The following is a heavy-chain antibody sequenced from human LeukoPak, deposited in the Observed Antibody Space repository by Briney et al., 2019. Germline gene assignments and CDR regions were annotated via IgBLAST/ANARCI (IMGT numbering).Heavy chain of an antibody. V-gene: IGHV3-7*01. CDR3: ASWTSGNY. CDR2: TDPTGSQK. CDR1: QFTFNGSR. Sequence: GGSLRLSCADSQFTFNGSRMNWGRQAPREGLEWVANTDPTGSQKRYVDSVRGRFTISKDNPGASLYLDMHSLRAEDTAIYYCASWTSGNYWGQGALVTVSS. J-gene: IGHJ4*02. D-gene: IGHD1-1*01.